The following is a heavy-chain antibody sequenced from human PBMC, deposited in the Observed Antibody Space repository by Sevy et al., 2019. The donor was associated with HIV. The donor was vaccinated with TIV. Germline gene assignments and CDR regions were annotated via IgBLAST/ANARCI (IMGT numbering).Heavy chain of an antibody. CDR2: ISSSSNTI. D-gene: IGHD6-6*01. CDR3: TRGKGSSDY. Sequence: GGSLRLSCVASGFTFSTYNMNWVRQAPGKGLEWISYISSSSNTIDYADSVKGRFTISRDNAKNSVYLQMNSLRGEDTAVYYCTRGKGSSDYWGQGTLVTVSS. CDR1: GFTFSTYN. J-gene: IGHJ4*02. V-gene: IGHV3-48*01.